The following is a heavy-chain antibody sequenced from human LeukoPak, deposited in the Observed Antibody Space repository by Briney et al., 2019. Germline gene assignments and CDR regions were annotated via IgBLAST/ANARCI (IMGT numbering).Heavy chain of an antibody. CDR3: ARGRGQLWLLPYRTTHPYFDY. Sequence: PSGTLSLTCAVYGGSFSGYYWSWIRQPPGKGLEWIGEINHSGSTNYNPSLKSRVTISVDTSKNQFSLKLSSVTAADTAVYYCARGRGQLWLLPYRTTHPYFDYWGQGTLVTVSS. J-gene: IGHJ4*02. CDR2: INHSGST. CDR1: GGSFSGYY. D-gene: IGHD5-18*01. V-gene: IGHV4-34*01.